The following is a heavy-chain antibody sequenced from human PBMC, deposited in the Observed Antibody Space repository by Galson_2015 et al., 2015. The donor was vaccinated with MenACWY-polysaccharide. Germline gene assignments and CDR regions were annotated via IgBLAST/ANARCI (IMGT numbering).Heavy chain of an antibody. CDR3: STGLVCFNGYDCS. CDR1: GFTFSVAW. V-gene: IGHV3-15*01. CDR2: IKSKSDGEII. J-gene: IGHJ4*02. D-gene: IGHD5-12*01. Sequence: SLRLSCAASGFTFSVAWMNWVRQAPGKGLEWVGRIKSKSDGEIIDYAAPVKGRFTISRDDSKSTLYLQMNSLKTEDTDVYYCSTGLVCFNGYDCSWGQGTLVTVSS.